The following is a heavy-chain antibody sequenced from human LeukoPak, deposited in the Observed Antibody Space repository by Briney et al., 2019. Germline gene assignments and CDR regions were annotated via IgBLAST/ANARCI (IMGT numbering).Heavy chain of an antibody. V-gene: IGHV3-74*01. Sequence: GGSLRLSCAASGFTFSSYWMHWVRHASGKGLVWVSRINSDGSSTIYADSVKGRFTISRDNAKNTLYLQMNSLRAEDTAVYYCARDHRGSGSRYYYYYMDVWGKGTTVTISS. D-gene: IGHD3-10*01. CDR1: GFTFSSYW. CDR3: ARDHRGSGSRYYYYYMDV. J-gene: IGHJ6*03. CDR2: INSDGSST.